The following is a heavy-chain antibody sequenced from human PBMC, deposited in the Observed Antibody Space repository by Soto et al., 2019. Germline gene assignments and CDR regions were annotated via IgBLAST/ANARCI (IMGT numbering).Heavy chain of an antibody. CDR2: IDPSDSQT. V-gene: IGHV5-10-1*01. CDR3: ARQIYDSDTGPNFQYYFDS. J-gene: IGHJ4*02. CDR1: GYSFAGYW. Sequence: ISCKGSGYSFAGYWITWVRQKPGKGLEWIGRIDPSDSQTYYSPSFRGHVTISVTKSITTVFLQWSSLRASDTAMYYCARQIYDSDTGPNFQYYFDSWGQGTPVTVSS. D-gene: IGHD3-22*01.